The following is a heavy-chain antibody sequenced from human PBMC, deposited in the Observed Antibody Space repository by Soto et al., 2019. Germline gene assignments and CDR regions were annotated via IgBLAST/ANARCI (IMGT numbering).Heavy chain of an antibody. CDR2: MGGANGDT. Sequence: VQMLESGGGLVQPGGSLRLSCAASGFIFSDYAMSWVRQAPGKGLEWVAGMGGANGDTYYAESVRGRFAIFRDNSKSTLVLQLNSLRAEDTAVYFCAKDGVDHNSVWDPFDIWGQGTLVTVSS. CDR3: AKDGVDHNSVWDPFDI. V-gene: IGHV3-23*01. J-gene: IGHJ3*02. CDR1: GFIFSDYA. D-gene: IGHD2-15*01.